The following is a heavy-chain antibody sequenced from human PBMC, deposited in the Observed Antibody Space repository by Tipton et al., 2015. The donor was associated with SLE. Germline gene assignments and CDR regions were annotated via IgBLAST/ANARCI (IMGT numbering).Heavy chain of an antibody. CDR2: IYYSGST. CDR1: GASISSYY. CDR3: VRAKGSGSYSSGQFDS. V-gene: IGHV4-59*01. Sequence: TLSLTCTVSGASISSYYYSWIRQPPGKGLEWICHIYYSGSTYYSPSLKGRVTISVDTSKNQFSLRLTSVTAADTAVYYWVRAKGSGSYSSGQFDSWGRGSLVTVSS. D-gene: IGHD3-10*01. J-gene: IGHJ4*02.